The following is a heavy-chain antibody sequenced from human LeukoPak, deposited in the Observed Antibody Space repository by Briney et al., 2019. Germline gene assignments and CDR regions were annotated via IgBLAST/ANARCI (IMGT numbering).Heavy chain of an antibody. CDR3: ARDKGIQLWLREYYFDY. CDR1: GFTFRRYG. D-gene: IGHD5-18*01. CDR2: INGRGVNT. V-gene: IGHV3-23*01. J-gene: IGHJ4*02. Sequence: GGSLRLSCAASGFTFRRYGMSWVRQTPGKVLEWVSSINGRGVNTFYGDSVKGRFTISRDNSKNTLYLQMNSLRAEDTAVYYCARDKGIQLWLREYYFDYWGQGTLVTVSS.